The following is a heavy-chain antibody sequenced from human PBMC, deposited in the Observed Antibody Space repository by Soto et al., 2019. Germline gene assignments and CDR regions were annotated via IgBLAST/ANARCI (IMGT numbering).Heavy chain of an antibody. J-gene: IGHJ1*01. D-gene: IGHD3-16*01. CDR3: XXXXXXXGTXYVYFQH. CDR1: GFAFSDYY. Sequence: QVQLVESGETSVKPGGSLRLSCAASGFAFSDYYMNWIRQXPXKGLEWISYISPSGRTIYYADSVKGRFTVSRDNANNXXXXXXXXXXXXXXXXXXXXXXXXXXGTXYVYFQHWGLGTLVTVSS. CDR2: ISPSGRTI. V-gene: IGHV3-11*01.